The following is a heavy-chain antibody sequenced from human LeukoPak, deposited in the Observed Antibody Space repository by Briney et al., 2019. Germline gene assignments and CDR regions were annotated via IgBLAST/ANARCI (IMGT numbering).Heavy chain of an antibody. CDR2: IFHSGNT. D-gene: IGHD6-13*01. V-gene: IGHV4-38-2*02. CDR1: GYSITNGFY. J-gene: IGHJ4*02. Sequence: SETLSLTCSVSGYSITNGFYWGWIRKSPGKGLEWLGNIFHSGNTHYNPSLKSRVTISVDTSKNQFSLRLSSVTAADTAVYYCARGRELAKRTLGYSSNWSRGGSDYWGQGTLVTVSS. CDR3: ARGRELAKRTLGYSSNWSRGGSDY.